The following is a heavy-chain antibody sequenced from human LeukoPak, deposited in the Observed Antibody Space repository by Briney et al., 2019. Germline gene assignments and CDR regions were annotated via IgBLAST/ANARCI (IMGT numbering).Heavy chain of an antibody. CDR3: AKDIQGSY. D-gene: IGHD2-21*01. J-gene: IGHJ4*02. CDR2: VSSSGANT. CDR1: GFSFNSAA. V-gene: IGHV3-23*01. Sequence: GGSLRLSCVASGFSFNSAAMTWVRQTPGKGLEWVSLVSSSGANTYYADSVKGRFTTSRDNSKNTVYLQMNSLRAEDTAIYYCAKDIQGSYWGQGTLVTVSS.